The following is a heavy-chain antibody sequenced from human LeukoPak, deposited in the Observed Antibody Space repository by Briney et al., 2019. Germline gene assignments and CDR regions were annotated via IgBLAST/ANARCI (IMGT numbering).Heavy chain of an antibody. V-gene: IGHV4-38-2*02. CDR2: IYTSGST. CDR3: ARDRGGSYAY. J-gene: IGHJ4*02. Sequence: SETLSLTCSVSAYSISSGYYWGWIRQSPGKRLEWTGRIYTSGSTNYNPSLKSRVTMSVDTSKNQFSLKLSSVTAADTAVYYCARDRGGSYAYWGQGTLVTVSS. D-gene: IGHD1-26*01. CDR1: AYSISSGYY.